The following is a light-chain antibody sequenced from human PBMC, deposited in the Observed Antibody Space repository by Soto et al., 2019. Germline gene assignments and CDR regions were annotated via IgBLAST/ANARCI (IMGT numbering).Light chain of an antibody. V-gene: IGKV3D-11*03. CDR3: QQYGSSPSIT. CDR2: QTS. CDR1: QYINTR. J-gene: IGKJ5*01. Sequence: ESVFTQSPPTLSSIHGDRVPLSCRASQYINTRLAWYQHRPGQAPRLLIYQTSIRAAGIPARFSASGTGTDFTLTISDVQPEDFAVYYCQQYGSSPSITFGQGTRLEIK.